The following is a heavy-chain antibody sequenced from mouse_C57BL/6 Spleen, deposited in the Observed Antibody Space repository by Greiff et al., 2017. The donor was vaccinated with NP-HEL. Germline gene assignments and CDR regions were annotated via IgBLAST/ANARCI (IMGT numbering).Heavy chain of an antibody. V-gene: IGHV1-81*01. J-gene: IGHJ3*01. CDR3: ARDYYGSRGFAY. Sequence: LQQSGAELARPGASVKLSCKASGYTFTSYGISWVKQRTGQGLEWIGEILPGSGSTNYNEKFKGKATFTADTSSNTAYMQLSSLTTEDSAIYYCARDYYGSRGFAYWGQGTLVTVSA. CDR2: ILPGSGST. D-gene: IGHD1-1*01. CDR1: GYTFTSYG.